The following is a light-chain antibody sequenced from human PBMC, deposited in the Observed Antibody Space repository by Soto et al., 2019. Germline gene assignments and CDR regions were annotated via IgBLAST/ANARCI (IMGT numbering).Light chain of an antibody. Sequence: SLSPGERATLSCRASQSVSNNYLAWYQQKPGQAPRLLIYDASSRATGFPDRFSGSGSGTEFTLTISRLEPEDFAVYYCQQYGSSPWTFGQGTKVDIK. CDR2: DAS. CDR1: QSVSNNY. J-gene: IGKJ1*01. V-gene: IGKV3-20*01. CDR3: QQYGSSPWT.